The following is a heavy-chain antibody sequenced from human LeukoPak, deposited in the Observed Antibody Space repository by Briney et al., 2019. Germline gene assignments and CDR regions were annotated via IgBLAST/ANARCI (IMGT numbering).Heavy chain of an antibody. Sequence: GASVKVSCKASGYTFTSYGISWVRQAPGQGLEWMGIIYPGDSDTRYSPSFQGQVTISADKSISTAYLQWSSLKASDTAMYYCARRCGGSCYWTLDYWGQGTLVTVSS. CDR2: IYPGDSDT. J-gene: IGHJ4*02. CDR1: GYTFTSYG. D-gene: IGHD2-15*01. CDR3: ARRCGGSCYWTLDY. V-gene: IGHV5-51*01.